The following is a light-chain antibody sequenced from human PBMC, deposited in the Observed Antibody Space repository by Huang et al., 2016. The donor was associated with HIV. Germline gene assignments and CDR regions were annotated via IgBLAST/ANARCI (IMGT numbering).Light chain of an antibody. CDR1: QYISDY. Sequence: DLQMTQSPSAMSASVGDRVTITCRASQYISDYVAWFQQKPGKVPKRLIYGASSLQNGVPSRFSGSGSGRDFTLTISSLQPEDFATYYCLHHDAFTWTFGQGTTVEIK. CDR3: LHHDAFTWT. J-gene: IGKJ1*01. V-gene: IGKV1-17*03. CDR2: GAS.